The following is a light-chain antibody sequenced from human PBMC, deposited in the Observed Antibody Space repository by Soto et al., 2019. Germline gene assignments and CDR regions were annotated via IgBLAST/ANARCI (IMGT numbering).Light chain of an antibody. J-gene: IGKJ3*01. Sequence: EIVLTQSPATLSLSPGERATLSCRASQNVDRYLAWYQQRPGQAPRLLIYDVSNRATGIPARFSGSGSGTDFTLTISSLDPEDVAVYYCQQRANWPPFTFGPGTKVDIK. CDR2: DVS. V-gene: IGKV3-11*01. CDR1: QNVDRY. CDR3: QQRANWPPFT.